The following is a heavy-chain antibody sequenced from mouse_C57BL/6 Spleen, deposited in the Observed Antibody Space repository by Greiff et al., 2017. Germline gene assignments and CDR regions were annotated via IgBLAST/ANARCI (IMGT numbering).Heavy chain of an antibody. D-gene: IGHD2-4*01. J-gene: IGHJ4*01. Sequence: QVQLKQSGAELARPGASVKMSCKASGYTFTSYTMHWVKQRPGQGLEWIGYINPSSGYTKYNQKFKDKATLTADKSSSTAYMQLSSLTSEDSAVXYCARCDYLYYYAMDYWGQGTSVTVSS. CDR1: GYTFTSYT. V-gene: IGHV1-4*01. CDR3: ARCDYLYYYAMDY. CDR2: INPSSGYT.